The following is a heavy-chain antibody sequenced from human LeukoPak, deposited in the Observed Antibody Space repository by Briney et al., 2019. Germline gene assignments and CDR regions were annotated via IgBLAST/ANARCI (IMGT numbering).Heavy chain of an antibody. V-gene: IGHV1-69*06. Sequence: SVKVSCKASGGTFSRYAFSWVRQAPGQGLEWMGGIIPIFGTANYAQKFQGRVTITADKSTSTAYMELSSLRSEDMAVYYCARARYETRIWPKSRYDYYHYMDVWGKGTTVTVSS. CDR2: IIPIFGTA. J-gene: IGHJ6*03. CDR1: GGTFSRYA. D-gene: IGHD3-3*01. CDR3: ARARYETRIWPKSRYDYYHYMDV.